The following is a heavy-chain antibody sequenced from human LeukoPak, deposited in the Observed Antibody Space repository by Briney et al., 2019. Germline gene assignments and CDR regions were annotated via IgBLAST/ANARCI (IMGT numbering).Heavy chain of an antibody. Sequence: SETLSLTCTVSGDSISGGPYYWTWIRQPPGKGLEWIGYVYYSGSTYYNPSLESRVTISIDRPKNQFSLKLSSVTAADTAVYYCASQMAGSSSQNWGQGTLVTVSS. CDR2: VYYSGST. D-gene: IGHD6-6*01. CDR1: GDSISGGPYY. J-gene: IGHJ4*02. CDR3: ASQMAGSSSQN. V-gene: IGHV4-30-2*01.